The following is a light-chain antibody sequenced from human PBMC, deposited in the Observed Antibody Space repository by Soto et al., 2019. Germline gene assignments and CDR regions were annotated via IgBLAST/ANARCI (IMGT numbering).Light chain of an antibody. CDR1: QGIITW. J-gene: IGKJ2*01. Sequence: DIQMTQSPSSVSASVGDRVTITCRASQGIITWLAWYQQKPGQAPKLLISPASSLQSGVPSRFSGSGSGTYFTLTISSLQPEDSATYYCQQANSFPYTFGQVTKLEIK. CDR3: QQANSFPYT. CDR2: PAS. V-gene: IGKV1-12*01.